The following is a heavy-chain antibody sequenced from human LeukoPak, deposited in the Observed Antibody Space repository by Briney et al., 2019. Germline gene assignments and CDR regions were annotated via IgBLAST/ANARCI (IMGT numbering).Heavy chain of an antibody. CDR3: ARGRTYCSSTSCYKGFDY. D-gene: IGHD2-2*02. V-gene: IGHV4-59*01. J-gene: IGHJ4*02. CDR2: IYYSVST. Sequence: PSETLSLTCTVSGGSISSYYWSWIRQPPGKGLEWIGYIYYSVSTNYNPSLKSRVTISVDTSKNQFSLKLSSVTAADTAVYYCARGRTYCSSTSCYKGFDYWGQGTLVTVSS. CDR1: GGSISSYY.